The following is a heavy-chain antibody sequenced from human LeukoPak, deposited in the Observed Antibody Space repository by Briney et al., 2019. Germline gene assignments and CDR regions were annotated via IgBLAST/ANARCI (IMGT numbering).Heavy chain of an antibody. CDR1: GGSFSGYY. V-gene: IGHV4-34*01. CDR3: ARGGAAAGITRYNWFDP. CDR2: INHSGST. Sequence: SETLSLTCAVYGGSFSGYYWSWIRQPPGKGLEWIGEINHSGSTNYNPSLKSRVTISVDTSKNQFSLKLSSVTAADTAVYYCARGGAAAGITRYNWFDPWGQGTLVTVS. J-gene: IGHJ5*02. D-gene: IGHD6-13*01.